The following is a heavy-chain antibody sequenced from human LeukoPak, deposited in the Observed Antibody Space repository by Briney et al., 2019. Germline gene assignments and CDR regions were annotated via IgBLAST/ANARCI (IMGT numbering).Heavy chain of an antibody. J-gene: IGHJ4*02. D-gene: IGHD3-10*01. CDR1: GFSFSSYG. V-gene: IGHV3-33*06. CDR2: TWFDGSKK. Sequence: PGRSLRLSCAASGFSFSSYGMHWVRQAPAKGPECVAFTWFDGSKKYYADSVNGRFTISRDNSKNTLYLQMNILRAEDTAVYYCAQEYYYGSGSYYTKPYFFDYWGQGTLVTVSS. CDR3: AQEYYYGSGSYYTKPYFFDY.